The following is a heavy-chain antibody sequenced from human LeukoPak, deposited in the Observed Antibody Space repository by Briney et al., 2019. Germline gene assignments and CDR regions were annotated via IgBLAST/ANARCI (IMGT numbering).Heavy chain of an antibody. CDR3: ARGARGGSGSYRSPYYYYYMDV. D-gene: IGHD3-10*01. Sequence: PGASVKVSCKASGYTFTSYGISWVRQALGQGLEWMGGIIPIFGTANYAQKFQGRVTITADESTSTAYMELSSLRSEDTAVYYCARGARGGSGSYRSPYYYYYMDVWGKGTTVTISS. V-gene: IGHV1-69*13. CDR2: IIPIFGTA. J-gene: IGHJ6*03. CDR1: GYTFTSYG.